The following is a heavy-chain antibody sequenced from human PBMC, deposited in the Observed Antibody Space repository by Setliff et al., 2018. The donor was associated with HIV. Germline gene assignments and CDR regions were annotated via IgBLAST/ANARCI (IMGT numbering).Heavy chain of an antibody. CDR1: GGSFSSSSYY. CDR3: ARDGFYYDTSGYPGTRWFDP. V-gene: IGHV4-39*07. Sequence: SETLSLTCTVSGGSFSSSSYYWGWIRQPPGKGLEWIGNIHYSGSTHYNPSLKSRVTISLDTSKNQFSLKLSSVTAADTAVYYCARDGFYYDTSGYPGTRWFDPWGQGTLVTVSS. J-gene: IGHJ5*02. CDR2: IHYSGST. D-gene: IGHD3-22*01.